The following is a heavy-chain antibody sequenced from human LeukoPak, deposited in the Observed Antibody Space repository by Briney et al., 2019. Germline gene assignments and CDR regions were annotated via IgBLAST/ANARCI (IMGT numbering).Heavy chain of an antibody. CDR1: GGTASSYA. CDR2: IIPIFGIA. Sequence: ASVKVSCKASGGTASSYAISWVRQAPGQGLEWMGRIIPIFGIANYAQKFQGRVTITADKSTSTAYMELSSLRSEDTAVSYCARDHGLLGYYYGMDVWGQGTTVTVSS. CDR3: ARDHGLLGYYYGMDV. V-gene: IGHV1-69*04. J-gene: IGHJ6*02. D-gene: IGHD2-15*01.